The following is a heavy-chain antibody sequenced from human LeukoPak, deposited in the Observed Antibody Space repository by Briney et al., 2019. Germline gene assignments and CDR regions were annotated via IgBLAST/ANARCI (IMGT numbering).Heavy chain of an antibody. D-gene: IGHD3-9*01. CDR2: ISSSSGYI. J-gene: IGHJ4*02. CDR1: GFIFSDYG. V-gene: IGHV3-21*01. CDR3: VRGVELTGYSDY. Sequence: GGSLRLSCAASGFIFSDYGMSWVRQAPGKGLEWVSYISSSSGYIYYADSVKGRFTISRDNAKNSLYLQMNSLRAGDTAVYYCVRGVELTGYSDYWGRGTLVTVSS.